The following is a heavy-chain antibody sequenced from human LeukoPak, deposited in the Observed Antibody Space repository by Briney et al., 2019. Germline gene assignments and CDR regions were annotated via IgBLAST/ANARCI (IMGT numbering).Heavy chain of an antibody. CDR3: ARAPANDAFDI. CDR2: IYSGGST. D-gene: IGHD4/OR15-4a*01. Sequence: PGGSLRLSCAASGFTVSSNYMSWVRQAPGKGLEWVSVIYSGGSTYYADSVKGRFTISRDNSKNTLYLQMNSLRAEDTAVYYCARAPANDAFDIWGQGTMVTVSS. J-gene: IGHJ3*02. CDR1: GFTVSSNY. V-gene: IGHV3-53*01.